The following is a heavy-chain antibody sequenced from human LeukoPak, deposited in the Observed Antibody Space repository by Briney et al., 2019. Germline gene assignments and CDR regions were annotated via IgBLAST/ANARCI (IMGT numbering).Heavy chain of an antibody. V-gene: IGHV4-34*01. CDR3: ARGSALDY. J-gene: IGHJ4*02. CDR1: GGSFSGYY. Sequence: SETLSLTCAVYGGSFSGYYWSWIRQPPGKGLEWIGEINHSGSTNYNPSLKSRVTISVDTSKNQFSLKLSSVTAADTAVYYCARGSALDYWGQGTLVTVSS. CDR2: INHSGST.